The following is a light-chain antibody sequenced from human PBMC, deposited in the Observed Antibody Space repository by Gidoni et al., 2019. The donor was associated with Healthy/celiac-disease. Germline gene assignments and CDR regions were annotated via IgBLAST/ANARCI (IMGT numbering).Light chain of an antibody. J-gene: IGKJ2*01. CDR3: QQYNSYPFT. Sequence: IHMHQSTSTLSASVGDRVTITCRASQSIGSWLAWYQQKPGKAPKLLIYKASSLESGVPSRFSGSGSGTEFTLTISSLQPDDFATYYCQQYNSYPFTFGQXTKLEIK. CDR1: QSIGSW. CDR2: KAS. V-gene: IGKV1-5*03.